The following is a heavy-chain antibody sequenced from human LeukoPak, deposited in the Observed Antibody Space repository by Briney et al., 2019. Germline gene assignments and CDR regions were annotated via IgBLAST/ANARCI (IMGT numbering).Heavy chain of an antibody. J-gene: IGHJ4*02. Sequence: PGGSLRLSCAASGFIFSNYGMSWVRQAPGKGLEWVSYISSSGSTIYYADSVKGRFTISRDNAKNSLYLQMNSLRAEDTAVYYCAKGLYPYYYGSGSYPMTFDYWGQGTLVTVSS. CDR2: ISSSGSTI. CDR1: GFIFSNYG. V-gene: IGHV3-48*04. D-gene: IGHD3-10*01. CDR3: AKGLYPYYYGSGSYPMTFDY.